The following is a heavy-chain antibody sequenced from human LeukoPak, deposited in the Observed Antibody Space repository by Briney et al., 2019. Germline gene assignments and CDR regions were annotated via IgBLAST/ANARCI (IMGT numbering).Heavy chain of an antibody. D-gene: IGHD2-2*01. CDR2: INPNTGAT. V-gene: IGHV1-2*02. CDR1: GYTFTSYY. Sequence: ASVKVSCKASGYTFTSYYVHWVRQAPGQGLEWMGWINPNTGATNYAQKFQGRVTMTRDTSISAAFLELSMLTSDDTAVYYCARGGSTIVVVPASNLPSDYWGQGTLVTVSS. CDR3: ARGGSTIVVVPASNLPSDY. J-gene: IGHJ4*02.